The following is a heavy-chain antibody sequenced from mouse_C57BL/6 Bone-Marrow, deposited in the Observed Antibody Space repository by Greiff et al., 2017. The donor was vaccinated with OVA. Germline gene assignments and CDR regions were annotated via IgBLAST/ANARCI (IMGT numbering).Heavy chain of an antibody. CDR1: GFTFSSYA. D-gene: IGHD1-1*01. CDR2: ISDGGSYT. Sequence: EVKLVESGGGLVKPGGSLKLSCAASGFTFSSYAMSWVRQTPEKRLEWVATISDGGSYTYYPDNVKGRFTISRDNAKNNLYLQMSHLKSEDTAMYYCARDRDYGSRFDYWGQGTTLTVSS. V-gene: IGHV5-4*01. CDR3: ARDRDYGSRFDY. J-gene: IGHJ2*01.